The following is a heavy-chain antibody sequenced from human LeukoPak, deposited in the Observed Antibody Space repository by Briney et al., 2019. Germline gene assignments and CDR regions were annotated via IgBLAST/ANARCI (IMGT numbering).Heavy chain of an antibody. CDR2: INENSSSK. J-gene: IGHJ3*02. D-gene: IGHD6-19*01. CDR3: ANDFRYSSGWLRVDDAFDI. Sequence: PGGSLRLSSAGSGFTFRTYGINWVRQAPGKGLEGVSRINENSSSKFYADSVKGRFTISRDNSKNTLYLQMNSLRAADTAVYYFANDFRYSSGWLRVDDAFDIWGQGTMVTVSS. CDR1: GFTFRTYG. V-gene: IGHV3-23*01.